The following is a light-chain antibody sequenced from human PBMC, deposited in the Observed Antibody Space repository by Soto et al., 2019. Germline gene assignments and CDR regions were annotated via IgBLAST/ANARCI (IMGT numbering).Light chain of an antibody. CDR3: QQVNSYPIT. CDR1: QGIRNY. V-gene: IGKV1-9*01. Sequence: DIQLTQSPSFLSASVGDRVTITCRASQGIRNYLAWYQQKPGRAPKLLIYIASTLQSGVPSRFSGSYSRTEFTLTITSLQPEDFATYYCQQVNSYPITFGQGTRLEIK. J-gene: IGKJ5*01. CDR2: IAS.